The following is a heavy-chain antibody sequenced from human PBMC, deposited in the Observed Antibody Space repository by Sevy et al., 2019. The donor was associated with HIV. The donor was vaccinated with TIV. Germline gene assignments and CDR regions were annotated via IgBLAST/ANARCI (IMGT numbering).Heavy chain of an antibody. D-gene: IGHD5-18*01. Sequence: KAGPSVKVSCKASGGTFSGYAISWVRQAPGQGLEWMGGIIPIFGVGNYAQKFQGRITITADESAGTAYLELSSLRSEDTAVYYCAWGHMGIPSAYLYGMDLWGQGTTVTVSS. CDR1: GGTFSGYA. CDR3: AWGHMGIPSAYLYGMDL. CDR2: IIPIFGVG. J-gene: IGHJ6*02. V-gene: IGHV1-69*13.